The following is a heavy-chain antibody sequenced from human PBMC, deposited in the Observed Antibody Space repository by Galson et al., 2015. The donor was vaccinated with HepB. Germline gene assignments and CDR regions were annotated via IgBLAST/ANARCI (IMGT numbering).Heavy chain of an antibody. CDR1: GFTFSSYG. Sequence: SLRLSCAASGFTFSSYGMHWVRQAPGKGLEWVAVIWYDGSNKYYADSVKGRFTISRDNSKNTLYLQMNSLRAEDTAVYYCARDRYSSSWYTGFDPWGQGTLVTVSS. V-gene: IGHV3-33*01. D-gene: IGHD6-13*01. CDR2: IWYDGSNK. J-gene: IGHJ5*02. CDR3: ARDRYSSSWYTGFDP.